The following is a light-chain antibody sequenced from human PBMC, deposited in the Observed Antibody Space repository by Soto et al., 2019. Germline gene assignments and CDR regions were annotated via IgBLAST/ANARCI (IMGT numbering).Light chain of an antibody. J-gene: IGKJ1*01. V-gene: IGKV3-15*01. CDR1: QSLSTN. CDR3: QQYNNWWT. Sequence: IAITQSPATLSVSPGDRATLSCRASQSLSTNLAWYQQKPGQAPRLLIYGAFNRATGIPARFSGSGSGTEFTLTIRSLQSEDFAVYYCQQYNNWWTFGQGTRVEIK. CDR2: GAF.